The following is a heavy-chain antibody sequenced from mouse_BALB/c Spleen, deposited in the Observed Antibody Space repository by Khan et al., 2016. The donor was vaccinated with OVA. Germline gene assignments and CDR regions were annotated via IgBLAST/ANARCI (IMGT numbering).Heavy chain of an antibody. Sequence: QIQLVQSGPELKKPGETVKISCKASGYTFTDYSMHWLKQAPGKGLKWMGWINTETGEPTYADDFKVRFAFSLETSASTAYLQINNLKNEDTATYFCARGYYGSWGQGTLVTVSA. CDR3: ARGYYGS. J-gene: IGHJ3*01. CDR1: GYTFTDYS. D-gene: IGHD1-1*01. CDR2: INTETGEP. V-gene: IGHV9-2-1*01.